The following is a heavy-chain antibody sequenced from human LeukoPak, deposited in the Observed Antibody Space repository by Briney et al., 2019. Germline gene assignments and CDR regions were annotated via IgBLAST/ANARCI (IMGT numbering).Heavy chain of an antibody. D-gene: IGHD3-10*01. CDR1: GGSISSSSYY. V-gene: IGHV4-39*01. CDR2: IYYSGST. Sequence: SETLSLTCTVSGGSISSSSYYWGWIRQPPGKGLEWIGSIYYSGSTYYNPSLKSRVTISVDTYKNQFSLKLSSVTAADTAVYYCARHADSGFGQLAFDYWGQGTLVTVSS. J-gene: IGHJ4*02. CDR3: ARHADSGFGQLAFDY.